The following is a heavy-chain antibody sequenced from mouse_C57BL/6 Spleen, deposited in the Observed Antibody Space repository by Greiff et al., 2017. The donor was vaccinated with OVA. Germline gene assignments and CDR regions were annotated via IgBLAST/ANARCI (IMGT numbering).Heavy chain of an antibody. Sequence: LVESGAELVKPGASVKISCKASGYAFSSYWMNWVKQRPGKGLEWIGQIYPGDGDTNYNGKFKGKATLTADKSSSTAYMQLSSLTSEDSAVYFCARSASFTTVVARDFDYWGQGTTLTVSS. CDR3: ARSASFTTVVARDFDY. D-gene: IGHD1-1*01. CDR1: GYAFSSYW. V-gene: IGHV1-80*01. CDR2: IYPGDGDT. J-gene: IGHJ2*01.